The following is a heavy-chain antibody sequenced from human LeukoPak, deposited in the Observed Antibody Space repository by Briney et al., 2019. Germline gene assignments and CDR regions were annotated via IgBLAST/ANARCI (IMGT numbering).Heavy chain of an antibody. V-gene: IGHV1-46*01. CDR3: GREIAGTTDY. CDR1: GYTFTSYY. CDR2: IKPSDGFT. Sequence: ASVKVSCKASGYTFTSYYVHWVRQAPGQGLEWMGVIKPSDGFTRYAQKFQGRLTVPRDMSTSTVYMELNSLRSEDTAVYFCGREIAGTTDYWGQGTLVTVSS. J-gene: IGHJ4*02. D-gene: IGHD1-7*01.